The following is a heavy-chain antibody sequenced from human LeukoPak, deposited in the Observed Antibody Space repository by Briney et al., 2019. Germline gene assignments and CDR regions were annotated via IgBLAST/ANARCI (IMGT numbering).Heavy chain of an antibody. D-gene: IGHD4-17*01. CDR3: AKDKQTVTYYFDY. CDR1: GFTFSSYA. CDR2: ISGSGDGT. Sequence: HSGGSLRLSCAASGFTFSSYAMSWVRQAPGKGLEWVSFISGSGDGTYYADSVKGRFTISRDNSKSTLHLQMSSLRVEDTALYYCAKDKQTVTYYFDYWGQGTLVTVSS. J-gene: IGHJ4*02. V-gene: IGHV3-23*01.